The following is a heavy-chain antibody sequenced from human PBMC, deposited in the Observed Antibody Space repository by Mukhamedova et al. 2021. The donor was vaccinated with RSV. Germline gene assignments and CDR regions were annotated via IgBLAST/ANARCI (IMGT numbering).Heavy chain of an antibody. CDR2: INHSGST. J-gene: IGHJ6*03. V-gene: IGHV4-34*01. CDR3: ARARRIYDFWSGCLSPCYYYYMDV. Sequence: PPGKGLEWIGEINHSGSTNYNPSLKSRVTISVDTSKNQFSLKLSSVTAADTAVYYCARARRIYDFWSGCLSPCYYYYMDVWGQG. D-gene: IGHD3-3*01.